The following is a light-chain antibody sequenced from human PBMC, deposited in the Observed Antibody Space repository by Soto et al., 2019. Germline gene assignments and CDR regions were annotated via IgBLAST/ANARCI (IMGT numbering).Light chain of an antibody. J-gene: IGLJ3*02. CDR1: SGDVGTYNL. CDR2: ESS. CDR3: CSFAHRSTLV. V-gene: IGLV2-23*01. Sequence: ALTQPASVSGSPGQSITISCTGTSGDVGTYNLVSWYQQHPGKAPQLMIYESSKRPSGVSNRFAGSRSGNTASLTISGLQAEDEADYYCCSFAHRSTLVFGGGTKVTVL.